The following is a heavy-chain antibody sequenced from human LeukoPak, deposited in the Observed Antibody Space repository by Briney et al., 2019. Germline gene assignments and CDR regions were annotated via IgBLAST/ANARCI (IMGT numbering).Heavy chain of an antibody. Sequence: PGGSLRLSCAASGFTFSSYSMTWVRQAPGKGLEWVSYISSSGSTIYYADSVKGRFTISRDNAKNSLYLQMNSLRAEDTAVYYCARDLVVVAVNYYYYGMDVWGQGTTVTVSS. V-gene: IGHV3-48*04. CDR3: ARDLVVVAVNYYYYGMDV. CDR2: ISSSGSTI. J-gene: IGHJ6*02. D-gene: IGHD2-15*01. CDR1: GFTFSSYS.